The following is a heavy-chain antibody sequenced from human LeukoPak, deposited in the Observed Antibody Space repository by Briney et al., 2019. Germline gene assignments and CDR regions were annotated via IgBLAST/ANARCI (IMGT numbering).Heavy chain of an antibody. CDR2: FYVGGRT. Sequence: GESLRLSCAASGFTFSSYYMNWVRQAPGKGLEWVSVFYVGGRTYYSDSVQGRFTISRDNSKNTVDLQMSSRRPGDTAVYYCARGAGWNSYEYWGHGTLVTVSS. CDR3: ARGAGWNSYEY. J-gene: IGHJ4*01. D-gene: IGHD6-19*01. V-gene: IGHV3-53*05. CDR1: GFTFSSYY.